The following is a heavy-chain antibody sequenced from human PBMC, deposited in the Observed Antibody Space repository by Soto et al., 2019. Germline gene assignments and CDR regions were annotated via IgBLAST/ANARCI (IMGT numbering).Heavy chain of an antibody. Sequence: GSLRLSCAASGFTFSDYYMSWIRRAPGKGLEWVSYISSSGSTIYYADSVKGRFTISRDNAKNSLYLQMNSLRAEDTAVYYCARPNDYGDYFFDYWGQGTLVTVSS. D-gene: IGHD4-17*01. V-gene: IGHV3-11*01. J-gene: IGHJ4*02. CDR3: ARPNDYGDYFFDY. CDR1: GFTFSDYY. CDR2: ISSSGSTI.